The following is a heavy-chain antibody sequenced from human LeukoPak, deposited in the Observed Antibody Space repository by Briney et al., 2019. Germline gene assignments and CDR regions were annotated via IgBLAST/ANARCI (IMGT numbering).Heavy chain of an antibody. Sequence: KPSETLSLTCTASGGSISSYYWSWIRQPPGKGLEWIGYIYYSGSTNYNPSLKSRVTISVDTSKNQFSLKLSSVTAADTAVYYCARVIAAAGTWWFDPWGQGTLVTVSS. CDR1: GGSISSYY. D-gene: IGHD6-13*01. V-gene: IGHV4-59*01. CDR3: ARVIAAAGTWWFDP. CDR2: IYYSGST. J-gene: IGHJ5*02.